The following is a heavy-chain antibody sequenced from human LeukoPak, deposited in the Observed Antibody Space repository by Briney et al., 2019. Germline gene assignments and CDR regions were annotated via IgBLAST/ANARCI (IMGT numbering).Heavy chain of an antibody. J-gene: IGHJ4*02. CDR1: GGSISSGSYY. Sequence: PSQTLSLTCTVSGGSISSGSYYWRWIRQPAGTGLEWIGRIYTSGSTNYNPSLKSRVTISVDTSKNQFSLKLSSVTAADTAVYYCARVARGYSYGSEADYWGQGTLVTVSS. CDR2: IYTSGST. V-gene: IGHV4-61*02. D-gene: IGHD5-18*01. CDR3: ARVARGYSYGSEADY.